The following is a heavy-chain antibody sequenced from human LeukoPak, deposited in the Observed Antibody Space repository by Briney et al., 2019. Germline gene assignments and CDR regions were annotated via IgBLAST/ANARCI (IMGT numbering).Heavy chain of an antibody. CDR2: INPNNGGT. CDR3: ARLGYCSGGSCYGDAFDI. D-gene: IGHD2-15*01. V-gene: IGHV1-2*02. Sequence: RASVKVSCTASGYTFTGYYMHWVRQAPGQGLEWMGWINPNNGGTNYAQKFQGRVTITRDTSASTAYMELSSLRSEDMAVYYCARLGYCSGGSCYGDAFDIWGQGTMVTVSS. CDR1: GYTFTGYY. J-gene: IGHJ3*02.